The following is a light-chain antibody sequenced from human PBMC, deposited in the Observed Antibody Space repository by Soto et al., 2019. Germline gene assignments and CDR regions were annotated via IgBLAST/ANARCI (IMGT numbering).Light chain of an antibody. Sequence: EIVLTQSPATLSLSPGERATLSCRASQSVSSYLAWYQQKPGQAPRLLIYDASNRATGIPARFSGSGSGTDFTLTISSLEPEDFAVYYCEQHSNWPPLTFGGGPKVEIK. CDR1: QSVSSY. CDR2: DAS. J-gene: IGKJ4*01. V-gene: IGKV3-11*01. CDR3: EQHSNWPPLT.